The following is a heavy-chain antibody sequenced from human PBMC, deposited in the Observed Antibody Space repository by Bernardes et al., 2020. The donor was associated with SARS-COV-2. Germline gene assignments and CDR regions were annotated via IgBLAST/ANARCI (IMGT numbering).Heavy chain of an antibody. CDR1: GFSVSNNY. Sequence: GGSLRLSCAASGFSVSNNYMSWVRQAPGKGLEWVSVIYSNGNTYYADSVKGRFTTSRDSFQNTLSLQMNSLRAEDTAIYYCARDYPDPADWGQGSLVTVSS. CDR3: ARDYPDPAD. V-gene: IGHV3-66*01. J-gene: IGHJ4*02. D-gene: IGHD6-13*01. CDR2: IYSNGNT.